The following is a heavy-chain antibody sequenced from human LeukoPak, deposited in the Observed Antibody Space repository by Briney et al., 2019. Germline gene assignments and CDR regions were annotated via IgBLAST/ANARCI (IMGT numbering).Heavy chain of an antibody. V-gene: IGHV4-4*02. CDR2: IYHSGST. D-gene: IGHD3-22*01. CDR3: ARSPKYDSSGYYVVYFDY. Sequence: PSETLSLTCAVSGGSISSSNWWSWVRQPPGKGLEWIGEIYHSGSTNYNPSLKSRVTISVDKSKNQFSLKLSSVTAADTAVYYCARSPKYDSSGYYVVYFDYWGQGTLVTVSS. J-gene: IGHJ4*02. CDR1: GGSISSSNW.